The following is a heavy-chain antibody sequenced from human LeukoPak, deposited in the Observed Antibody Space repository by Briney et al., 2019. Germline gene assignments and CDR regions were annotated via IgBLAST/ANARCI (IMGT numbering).Heavy chain of an antibody. D-gene: IGHD2-8*01. Sequence: GGSLRLSCAASGFTFSSYEMNWVRQAPGKGLEWVSYISIGGSTIYYADSVKGRFTISRDNAKNLLYLQMDSLRAEDTAVYFCARDPVYGHSWPNLFVYWGQGTLVTVSS. CDR3: ARDPVYGHSWPNLFVY. V-gene: IGHV3-48*03. CDR2: ISIGGSTI. CDR1: GFTFSSYE. J-gene: IGHJ4*02.